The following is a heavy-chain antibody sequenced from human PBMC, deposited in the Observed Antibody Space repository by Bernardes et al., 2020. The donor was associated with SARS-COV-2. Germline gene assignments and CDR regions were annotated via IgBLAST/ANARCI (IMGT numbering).Heavy chain of an antibody. Sequence: GGSLRLSCEASGFTFSTCTMNWVRQGPGKGLEWVSTITASGDSTYYADSVKGRFTISRDNSKDRLYLQMNSLRAEDTAVYFCAKRRVEWELLHYFDSWGQGTLVTVSS. CDR2: ITASGDST. CDR3: AKRRVEWELLHYFDS. V-gene: IGHV3-23*01. D-gene: IGHD1-26*01. J-gene: IGHJ4*02. CDR1: GFTFSTCT.